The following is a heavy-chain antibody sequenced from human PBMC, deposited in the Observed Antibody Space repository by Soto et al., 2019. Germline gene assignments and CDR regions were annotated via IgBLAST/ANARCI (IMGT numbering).Heavy chain of an antibody. D-gene: IGHD3-16*02. V-gene: IGHV4-31*03. J-gene: IGHJ4*02. Sequence: QVQLQESGPGLVKPSQTLSLTCTVSGDSISSPDYYWSWIRQHPGKGLEWIGFIYYSGTTFYNPSLKRRLTFTIDTSKTQFSLKLRSVTAAATAFYYCASLSPQSDDVGGVYHYQFDYGGKGTLVTVSS. CDR3: ASLSPQSDDVGGVYHYQFDY. CDR2: IYYSGTT. CDR1: GDSISSPDYY.